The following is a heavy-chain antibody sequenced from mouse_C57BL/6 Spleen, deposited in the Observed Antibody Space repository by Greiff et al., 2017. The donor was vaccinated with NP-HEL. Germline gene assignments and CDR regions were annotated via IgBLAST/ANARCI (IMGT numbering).Heavy chain of an antibody. J-gene: IGHJ4*01. D-gene: IGHD1-1*01. CDR1: GYAFSSYW. CDR2: IYPGDGDT. V-gene: IGHV1-80*01. Sequence: VQLQQSGASVKISCKASGYAFSSYWMNWVKQRPGKGLEWIGQIYPGDGDTNYNGKFKGKATLTADKSSSTAYMQLSSLTSEDSAVYFCARSITTVEYAMDYWGQGTSVTVSS. CDR3: ARSITTVEYAMDY.